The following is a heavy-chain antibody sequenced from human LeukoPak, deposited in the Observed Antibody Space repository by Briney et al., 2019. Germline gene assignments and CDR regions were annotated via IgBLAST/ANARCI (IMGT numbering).Heavy chain of an antibody. CDR2: IYYSGST. V-gene: IGHV4-39*01. CDR3: AATIQDIDH. Sequence: SETLSLTCTVSGGSISSSSYYWGWIRQPPGKGLEWIGSIYYSGSTYYNPSLKSRVTISVDTSKNQFSLKLSSVTAADTAVYYCAATIQDIDHWGQGTLVTVSS. D-gene: IGHD5-12*01. J-gene: IGHJ4*02. CDR1: GGSISSSSYY.